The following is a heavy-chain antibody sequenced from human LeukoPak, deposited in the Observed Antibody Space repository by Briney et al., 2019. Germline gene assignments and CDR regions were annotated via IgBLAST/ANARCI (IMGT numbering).Heavy chain of an antibody. J-gene: IGHJ4*02. Sequence: PGGSLRLSCAASGFTVSSSYMSWVSQAPGKGLEWVSVLYSGGSTYYTDSVKGRFTITRDSSKNTLYLQMNSLRAEDTAVYYCAKRSSSWYHFDYWGQGTLVTVSS. CDR1: GFTVSSSY. CDR2: LYSGGST. CDR3: AKRSSSWYHFDY. D-gene: IGHD6-13*01. V-gene: IGHV3-53*01.